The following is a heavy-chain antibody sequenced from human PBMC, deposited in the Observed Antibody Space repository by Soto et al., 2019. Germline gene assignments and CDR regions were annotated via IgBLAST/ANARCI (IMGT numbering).Heavy chain of an antibody. Sequence: SETLSLTCTVSGGSISSYYWSWIRQPPGKGLEWIGYIYYSGSTNYNPSLKSRVTISVDTSKNQFSLKLSSVTAADTAVYYCARFVRGRLRYFDYWGQGTLVTVSS. J-gene: IGHJ4*02. V-gene: IGHV4-59*01. D-gene: IGHD2-15*01. CDR2: IYYSGST. CDR3: ARFVRGRLRYFDY. CDR1: GGSISSYY.